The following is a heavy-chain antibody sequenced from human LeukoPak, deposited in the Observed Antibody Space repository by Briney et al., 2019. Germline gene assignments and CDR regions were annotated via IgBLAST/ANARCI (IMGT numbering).Heavy chain of an antibody. J-gene: IGHJ4*02. CDR1: GFTFSSYG. CDR2: ISYDGSNK. V-gene: IGHV3-30*18. Sequence: GGSLRLSCAASGFTFSSYGMHWVRQAPGKGLEWVAVISYDGSNKYYADSVKGRFTISRDNSKNTLYLQMNSLRAEDTAVYYCAKLISPYDYWGQGTLVLVSS. CDR3: AKLISPYDY.